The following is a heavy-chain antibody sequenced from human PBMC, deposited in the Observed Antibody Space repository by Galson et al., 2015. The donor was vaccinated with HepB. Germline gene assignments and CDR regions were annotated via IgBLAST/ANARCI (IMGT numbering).Heavy chain of an antibody. CDR1: GYTFTGYY. D-gene: IGHD2-2*01. CDR2: INPNSGGT. J-gene: IGHJ4*02. CDR3: ARDPFYCSSTSCQSEVDY. Sequence: SVKVSCKASGYTFTGYYMHWVRQAPGQGLEWMGWINPNSGGTNYAQKFQGRVTMTRDTSISTAYMELSRLRSDDTAAYHCARDPFYCSSTSCQSEVDYWGQGTLVTVSS. V-gene: IGHV1-2*02.